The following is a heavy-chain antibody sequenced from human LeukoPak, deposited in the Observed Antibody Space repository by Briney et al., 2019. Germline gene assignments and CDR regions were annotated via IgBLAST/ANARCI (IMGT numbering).Heavy chain of an antibody. CDR1: GYTFTSYD. V-gene: IGHV1-8*01. D-gene: IGHD6-19*01. Sequence: ASVKVSCKASGYTFTSYDINWVRQATGQGLEWMGWMNPNSGNTGYAQKFQGRVTMTRNTSISTAHMELSSLRSEDTAVYYCARRDSSGWKSYYYYGMGVWGQGTTVTVSS. CDR2: MNPNSGNT. CDR3: ARRDSSGWKSYYYYGMGV. J-gene: IGHJ6*02.